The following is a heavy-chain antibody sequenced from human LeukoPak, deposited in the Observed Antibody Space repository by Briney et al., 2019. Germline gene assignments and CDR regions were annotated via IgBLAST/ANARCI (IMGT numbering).Heavy chain of an antibody. J-gene: IGHJ4*02. CDR3: AKVGCSSTSCYAVLFDY. Sequence: GGSLRLSCAASGFTFSSYAMSWVRQAPGKGLEWVSAISGSGGSTYYADSVKGRFTISRDNSKNTLYLQMNSLRAEDTAVYYCAKVGCSSTSCYAVLFDYWGQGTLATVSS. CDR1: GFTFSSYA. V-gene: IGHV3-23*01. CDR2: ISGSGGST. D-gene: IGHD2-2*01.